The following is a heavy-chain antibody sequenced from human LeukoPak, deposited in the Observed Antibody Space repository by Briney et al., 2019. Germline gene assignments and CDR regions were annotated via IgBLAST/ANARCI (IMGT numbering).Heavy chain of an antibody. Sequence: SETLSLTCAVSGGSISSGSYYWGWIRQPPGKGLEWIGSIYYSGITYYNPSFKSRVTISVDTSKNQFSLKLSSVTAADTAVYYCARQGDPAYDFWSGTPLGGFDPWGQGTLVTVSS. V-gene: IGHV4-39*01. CDR1: GGSISSGSYY. CDR3: ARQGDPAYDFWSGTPLGGFDP. D-gene: IGHD3-3*01. CDR2: IYYSGIT. J-gene: IGHJ5*02.